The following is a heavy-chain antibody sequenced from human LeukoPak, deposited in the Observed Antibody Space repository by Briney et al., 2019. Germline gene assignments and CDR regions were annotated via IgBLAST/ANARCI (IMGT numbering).Heavy chain of an antibody. D-gene: IGHD3-3*01. V-gene: IGHV4-39*07. J-gene: IGHJ4*02. Sequence: PSETLSLTCTVSGGSMTSSSYYWGWIRQPPGKGLEWIGSIYYTGSTYYNPSLKSRVTISVDTSKKQFSLKMSSVTAADTAIYYRAREDKHRFYFDYWGQGTLVTVSS. CDR3: AREDKHRFYFDY. CDR1: GGSMTSSSYY. CDR2: IYYTGST.